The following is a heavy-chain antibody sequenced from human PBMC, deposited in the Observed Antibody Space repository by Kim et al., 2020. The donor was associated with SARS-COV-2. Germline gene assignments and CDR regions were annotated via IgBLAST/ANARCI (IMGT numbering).Heavy chain of an antibody. D-gene: IGHD3-3*01. CDR2: ISTYGGSS. CDR1: KFNFSAYA. CDR3: ARSGRPSGDYDFWTGYGMDV. Sequence: GGSLRLSCTASKFNFSAYAMHWVRQAPGKGLQYVSGISTYGGSSYHANSVNGRFTVSRDNSKNTLYLQMGSLTAEDMAVYYCARSGRPSGDYDFWTGYGMDVWRQGTTVTVSS. V-gene: IGHV3-64*01. J-gene: IGHJ6*02.